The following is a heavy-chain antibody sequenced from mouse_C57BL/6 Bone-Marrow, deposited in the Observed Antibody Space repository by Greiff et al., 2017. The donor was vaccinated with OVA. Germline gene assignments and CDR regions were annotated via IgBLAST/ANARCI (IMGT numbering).Heavy chain of an antibody. J-gene: IGHJ2*01. CDR3: ASPLNYFDY. D-gene: IGHD6-1*01. V-gene: IGHV1-19*01. CDR2: INPYHGGT. Sequence: VQLQQSGPVLVKPGASVKMSCKASGYTFTDYYMNWVKQSHGKSLEWIGVINPYHGGTSYNQKFKGKATLTVDKSSSTAYMELNSLTSEDSAVYYCASPLNYFDYWGQGTTLTVSS. CDR1: GYTFTDYY.